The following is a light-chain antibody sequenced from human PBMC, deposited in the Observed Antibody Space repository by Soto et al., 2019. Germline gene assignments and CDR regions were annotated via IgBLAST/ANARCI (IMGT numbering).Light chain of an antibody. J-gene: IGKJ4*01. CDR1: QTVCRGC. Sequence: TQSPGTLSLSPGERATISCRASQTVCRGCLAWYQQKSGQAPRLLIFGVSNRPTGIPDRFSGSGAGTDFPLPNSRLEPEGFAVYFWQQYGTSPPLTFGEGTRVDI. CDR2: GVS. V-gene: IGKV3-20*01. CDR3: QQYGTSPPLT.